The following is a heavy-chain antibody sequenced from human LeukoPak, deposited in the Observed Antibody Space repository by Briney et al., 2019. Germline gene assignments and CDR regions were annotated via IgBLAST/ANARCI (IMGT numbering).Heavy chain of an antibody. D-gene: IGHD2-2*01. J-gene: IGHJ4*02. V-gene: IGHV4-59*08. Sequence: DPSETLSLTCTVSGGSISSYYWSWIRQPPGKGLEWIGYIYYSGSTNYNPSLKSRVTISVDTSKNQFSLKLSSVTAADTAVYYCARQSTWGRFDYWGQGTLVTVSS. CDR3: ARQSTWGRFDY. CDR2: IYYSGST. CDR1: GGSISSYY.